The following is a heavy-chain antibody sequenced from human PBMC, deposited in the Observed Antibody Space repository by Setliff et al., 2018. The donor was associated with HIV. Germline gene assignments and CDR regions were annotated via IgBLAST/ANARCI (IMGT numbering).Heavy chain of an antibody. Sequence: PGGSLRLSCAASGFTFDDYAMHWVRQAPGKGLEWVSGISWNSGSIGYADSVKGRFTISRDNAKNSLYLQMNSLRAEDTALYYCARSVIGYYYYGMDVWGQGTLVTVSS. CDR2: ISWNSGSI. J-gene: IGHJ6*02. CDR3: ARSVIGYYYYGMDV. D-gene: IGHD3-10*01. CDR1: GFTFDDYA. V-gene: IGHV3-9*01.